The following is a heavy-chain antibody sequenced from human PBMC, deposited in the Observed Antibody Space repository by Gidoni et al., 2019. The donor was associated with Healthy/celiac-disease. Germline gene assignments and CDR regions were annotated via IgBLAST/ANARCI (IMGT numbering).Heavy chain of an antibody. CDR2: ISYDGSNK. V-gene: IGHV3-30-3*01. Sequence: QVQLVESGGGVVQPGRSLRLSCAASGFTFSRYAMHWVRQAPGKGLEWVAVISYDGSNKYYADSVKGRFTISRDNSKNTLYLQMNSLRAEDTAVYYCARDLVVVVPAAYIFDPWGQGTLVTVSS. CDR3: ARDLVVVVPAAYIFDP. CDR1: GFTFSRYA. J-gene: IGHJ5*02. D-gene: IGHD2-2*01.